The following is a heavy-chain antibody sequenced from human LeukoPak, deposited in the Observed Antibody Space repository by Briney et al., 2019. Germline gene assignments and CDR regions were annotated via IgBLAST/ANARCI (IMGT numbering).Heavy chain of an antibody. D-gene: IGHD6-25*01. CDR1: GFTFSSYG. V-gene: IGHV3-33*01. CDR3: ASPSADPHV. J-gene: IGHJ6*01. Sequence: GRSLRLSCAASGFTFSSYGMHWVRQAPGKGLEWVAVIWYDGSNKYYADSVKGRFTISRDNSRYTLSLQMNSLRAEDTAVYYCASPSADPHVWGQGTTVSVSS. CDR2: IWYDGSNK.